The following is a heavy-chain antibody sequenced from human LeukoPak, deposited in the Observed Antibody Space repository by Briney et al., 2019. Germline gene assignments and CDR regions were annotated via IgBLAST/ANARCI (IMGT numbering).Heavy chain of an antibody. J-gene: IGHJ6*02. CDR3: ASEEGGLDV. CDR2: IKTDGTYT. Sequence: GGSLRLSCAASGFTFSRYWMHSVRQAPGKGLVWVSRIKTDGTYTSYADSVKGRFTISRDNAKSTLYLQMNALRGEDTAVYYCASEEGGLDVWGQGTTVTVSS. CDR1: GFTFSRYW. V-gene: IGHV3-74*01.